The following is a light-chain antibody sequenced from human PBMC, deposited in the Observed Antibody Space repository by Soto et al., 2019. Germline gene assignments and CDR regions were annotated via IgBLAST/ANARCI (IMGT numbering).Light chain of an antibody. CDR2: DVT. V-gene: IGLV2-14*01. CDR3: SSYTSISTDV. J-gene: IGLJ1*01. CDR1: SSDVSGYNF. Sequence: QSVLTQPASVSGSPGQSITISCTGTSSDVSGYNFVSWYQKHPDKAHKLMIYDVTNRPSGVSNRFSGSKSGNTASLTISGLQAEDEADYYCSSYTSISTDVFGTGTKVTVL.